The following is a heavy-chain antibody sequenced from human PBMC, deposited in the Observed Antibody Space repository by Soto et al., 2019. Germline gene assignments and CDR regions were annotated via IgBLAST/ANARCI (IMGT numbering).Heavy chain of an antibody. CDR3: ARHMAYGDYLTALG. CDR1: GYTFTGYY. V-gene: IGHV1-2*02. D-gene: IGHD4-17*01. CDR2: INPKSGVT. J-gene: IGHJ4*02. Sequence: ASVKVSCKASGYTFTGYYIHWVRQAPGQGLEWMGWINPKSGVTNYAQKFQGRVTMIRDTSISTAYMELSGLRSDDTAVYFCARHMAYGDYLTALGWGKGTLVTVSS.